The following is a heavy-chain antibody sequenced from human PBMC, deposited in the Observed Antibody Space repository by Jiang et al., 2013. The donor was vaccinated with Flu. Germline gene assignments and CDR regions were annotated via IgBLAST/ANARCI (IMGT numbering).Heavy chain of an antibody. V-gene: IGHV5-10-1*01. J-gene: IGHJ6*03. D-gene: IGHD6-6*01. CDR2: IDPSDSYT. Sequence: GAEVKKPGESLRIVPVRGSGYQLYQLLDQLGAPDARERPGVDGRIDPSDSYTNYSPSFQGHVTISADKSISTAYLQWSSLKASDTAMYYCARRRIAARPGYYYYMDVWGKGTTVTVSS. CDR1: GYQLYQLL. CDR3: ARRRIAARPGYYYYMDV.